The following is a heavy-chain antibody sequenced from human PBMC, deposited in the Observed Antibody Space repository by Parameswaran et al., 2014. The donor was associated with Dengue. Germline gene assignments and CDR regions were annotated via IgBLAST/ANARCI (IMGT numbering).Heavy chain of an antibody. J-gene: IGHJ4*02. Sequence: VRQAPGKGLEWMGIIYPGDSDTRYSPSFQGQVTISADKSISTAYLQWSSLKASDTAMYYCARGKTSGSPNPTFDYWGQGTLVTVSS. V-gene: IGHV5-51*01. CDR3: ARGKTSGSPNPTFDY. D-gene: IGHD1-26*01. CDR2: IYPGDSDT.